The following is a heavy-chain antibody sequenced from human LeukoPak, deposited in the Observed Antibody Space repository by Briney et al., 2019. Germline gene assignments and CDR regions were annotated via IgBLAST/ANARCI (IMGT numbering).Heavy chain of an antibody. D-gene: IGHD2-2*01. Sequence: SVKVSCKASGGTFSSYAISWVRQAPGQGLEWMGGIIPIFGTANYAQKFQGRVTITTDESTSTAYMELRSLRSDDTAVYYCARDQVVVPAATQDWGQGTLVTVSS. CDR1: GGTFSSYA. J-gene: IGHJ4*02. CDR2: IIPIFGTA. V-gene: IGHV1-69*05. CDR3: ARDQVVVPAATQD.